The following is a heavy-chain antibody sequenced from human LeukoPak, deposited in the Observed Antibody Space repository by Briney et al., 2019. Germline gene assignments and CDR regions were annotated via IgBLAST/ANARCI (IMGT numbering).Heavy chain of an antibody. CDR3: AKAGGFMIVVEGYYYYGMDV. D-gene: IGHD3-22*01. V-gene: IGHV3-23*01. CDR2: ISGSGGST. J-gene: IGHJ6*02. CDR1: GFRFSDYE. Sequence: PGGSLRLSCVASGFRFSDYEMNWVRQAPGKGLEWVSAISGSGGSTYYADSVKGRFTISRDNSKNTLYLQMNSLRAEDTAVYYCAKAGGFMIVVEGYYYYGMDVWGQGTTVTVSS.